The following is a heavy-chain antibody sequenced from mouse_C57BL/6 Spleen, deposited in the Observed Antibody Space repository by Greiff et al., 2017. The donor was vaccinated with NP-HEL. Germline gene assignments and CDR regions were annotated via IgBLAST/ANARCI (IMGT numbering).Heavy chain of an antibody. Sequence: ESGPGLVKPSQSLSLTCSVTGYSITSGYYWNWIRQFPGNKLEWMGYISYDGSNNYNPSLKNRISITRDTSKNQFFLKLNSVTTEDTATYYCARDRAYYGSSPFAYWGQGTLVTVSA. V-gene: IGHV3-6*01. CDR2: ISYDGSN. J-gene: IGHJ3*01. CDR1: GYSITSGYY. D-gene: IGHD1-1*01. CDR3: ARDRAYYGSSPFAY.